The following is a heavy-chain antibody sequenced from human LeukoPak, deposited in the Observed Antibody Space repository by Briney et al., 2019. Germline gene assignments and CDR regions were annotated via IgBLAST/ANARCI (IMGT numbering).Heavy chain of an antibody. V-gene: IGHV3-23*01. D-gene: IGHD6-19*01. CDR2: ISLNGETT. Sequence: GGSLRLSCAVSGCSVCGFGMSWVRQAPGKGLEWISAISLNGETTWYADSVKGRFIISRDNSKNTLYLQLTSLRAEDTAVYYCAQGFSSGWYPYWGQGSLVSVSS. CDR1: GCSVCGFG. J-gene: IGHJ4*02. CDR3: AQGFSSGWYPY.